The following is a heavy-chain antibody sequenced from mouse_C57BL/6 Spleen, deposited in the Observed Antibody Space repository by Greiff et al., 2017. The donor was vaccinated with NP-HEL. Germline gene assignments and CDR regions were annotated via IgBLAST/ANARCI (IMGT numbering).Heavy chain of an antibody. J-gene: IGHJ1*03. CDR3: ARYRRYWYFDV. CDR2: IRNKANGYTT. Sequence: EVLLVESGGGLVQPGGSLSLSCAASGFTFTDYYMSWVRQPPGKALEWLGFIRNKANGYTTEHSVSVKGWFTKARVNSQSILYLQMNALRAKDSATYYCARYRRYWYFDVWGTGTTVTVSS. CDR1: GFTFTDYY. V-gene: IGHV7-3*01.